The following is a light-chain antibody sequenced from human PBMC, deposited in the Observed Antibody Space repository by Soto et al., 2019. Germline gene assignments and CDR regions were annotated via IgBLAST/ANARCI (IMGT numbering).Light chain of an antibody. CDR2: GAS. Sequence: EIVMTHSRCTLSLSPGERATLSCRASQSISSRYLAWYQQKPGQTPRLLIYGASTRATGIAARVSGSGSETEFTLTITSLQSEDFAVYYCQQYDKWPWTFGQGTKVDIK. CDR3: QQYDKWPWT. J-gene: IGKJ1*01. V-gene: IGKV3-15*01. CDR1: QSISSRY.